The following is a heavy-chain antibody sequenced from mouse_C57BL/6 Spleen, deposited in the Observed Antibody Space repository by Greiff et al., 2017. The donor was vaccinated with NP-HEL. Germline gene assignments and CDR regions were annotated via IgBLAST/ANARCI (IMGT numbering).Heavy chain of an antibody. J-gene: IGHJ2*01. CDR1: GYTFTDYY. Sequence: VQLQQSGPELVKPGASVKISCKASGYTFTDYYMNWVKQSHGKSLEWIGDINPNNGGTSYNQKFKGKATLTVDKSSSTAYMELRSLTSEDSAVYYCARPHYDDVYYFDYWGQGTTLTVSS. D-gene: IGHD2-4*01. CDR2: INPNNGGT. CDR3: ARPHYDDVYYFDY. V-gene: IGHV1-26*01.